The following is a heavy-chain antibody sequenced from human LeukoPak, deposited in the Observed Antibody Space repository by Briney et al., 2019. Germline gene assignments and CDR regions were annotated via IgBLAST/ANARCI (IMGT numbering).Heavy chain of an antibody. Sequence: PGGSLRLSCAASGFTFSSYGMYWVRQAPGKGLEWVAVISYDGSNKYYADSVKGRFTISRDNSKNTLYLQMNSLRAEDTAVYYCATQASVGYWGQGTLVTVSS. V-gene: IGHV3-30*03. CDR1: GFTFSSYG. D-gene: IGHD1-26*01. CDR3: ATQASVGY. J-gene: IGHJ4*02. CDR2: ISYDGSNK.